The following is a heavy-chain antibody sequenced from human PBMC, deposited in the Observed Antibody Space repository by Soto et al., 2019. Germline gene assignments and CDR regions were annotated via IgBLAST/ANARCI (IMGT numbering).Heavy chain of an antibody. Sequence: QVQLVESGGGLVTPGGSLRLSCAASELIFSDYYMNWIRQAPGKGLEWVAVISYSGSYTNYADSVKGRFSVSRDNTKSSLYLQMNSLRVEDTALYYCATGQDCSGGSCFDFDYWGQGTRVTVSS. V-gene: IGHV3-11*06. CDR3: ATGQDCSGGSCFDFDY. D-gene: IGHD2-15*01. J-gene: IGHJ4*02. CDR1: ELIFSDYY. CDR2: ISYSGSYT.